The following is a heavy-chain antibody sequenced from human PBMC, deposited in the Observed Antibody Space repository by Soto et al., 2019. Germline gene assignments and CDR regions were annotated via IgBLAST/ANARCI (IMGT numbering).Heavy chain of an antibody. Sequence: GGSLRLSCAASGFTFSSYAMSWVRQAPGKGLEWVSAISGGGGGSTFYADSVKGRFTISKDNSKSTLFLQMNNLRAEDTAVYYCAKESLILGPSQIDFWGQGTAVTVSS. D-gene: IGHD1-26*01. CDR1: GFTFSSYA. V-gene: IGHV3-23*01. J-gene: IGHJ4*02. CDR3: AKESLILGPSQIDF. CDR2: ISGGGGGST.